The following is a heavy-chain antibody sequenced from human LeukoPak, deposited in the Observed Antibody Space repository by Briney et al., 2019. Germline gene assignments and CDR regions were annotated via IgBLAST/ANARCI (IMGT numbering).Heavy chain of an antibody. Sequence: GGSLRLSCAASGFNFGCYSMNWVRQAPGKGLEWVSFISSSSTYIYYADSVKGRFTISRDDVKNSLYLQMSSLRADDTAVYYCARDRVVSGRFGEVAFWGQGTLVTVSS. CDR2: ISSSSTYI. D-gene: IGHD3-10*01. CDR1: GFNFGCYS. V-gene: IGHV3-21*01. J-gene: IGHJ4*02. CDR3: ARDRVVSGRFGEVAF.